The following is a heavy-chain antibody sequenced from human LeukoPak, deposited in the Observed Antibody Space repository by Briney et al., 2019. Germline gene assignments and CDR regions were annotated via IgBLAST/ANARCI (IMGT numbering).Heavy chain of an antibody. J-gene: IGHJ4*02. CDR2: IYYGGAT. CDR3: ATLNTDGRYFDN. CDR1: GGSISNSRYY. D-gene: IGHD5-24*01. Sequence: NPSETLSLTCSVSGGSISNSRYYWGWLRHPPGKWLEWIGSIYYGGATNSNPSLNSRLTISLDTSKNQFSLKLGSVTAADAAVYYCATLNTDGRYFDNWGQGTLVTVSS. V-gene: IGHV4-39*01.